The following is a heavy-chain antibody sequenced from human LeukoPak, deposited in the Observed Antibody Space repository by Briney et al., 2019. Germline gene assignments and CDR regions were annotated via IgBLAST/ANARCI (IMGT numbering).Heavy chain of an antibody. CDR3: ARRVGGNPDL. D-gene: IGHD3-16*01. Sequence: PGGSLRLSCVASGIIISNDAMTWVCQAPGKGLEWVSAIGADSVGKDYADSVKGRFTISRDNSQNTVYLHMNSLRAEDTALYYCARRVGGNPDLWGLGILVTVSS. V-gene: IGHV3-23*01. CDR2: IGADSVGK. CDR1: GIIISNDA. J-gene: IGHJ5*02.